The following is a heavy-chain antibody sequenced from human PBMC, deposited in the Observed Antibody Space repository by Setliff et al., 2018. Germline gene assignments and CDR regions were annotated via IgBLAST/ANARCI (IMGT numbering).Heavy chain of an antibody. CDR1: GGSIGSYH. CDR3: AREQWLDPPGYYYMDV. J-gene: IGHJ6*03. V-gene: IGHV4-4*07. Sequence: SETLSLTCTVSGGSIGSYHWSWIRQPAGKGLEWIGRIFDSGKSNYNPSLESRVTMSVDTSKNQFSLRLTSMRAADTAVYYCAREQWLDPPGYYYMDVWAKGTTVTVSS. CDR2: IFDSGKS. D-gene: IGHD6-19*01.